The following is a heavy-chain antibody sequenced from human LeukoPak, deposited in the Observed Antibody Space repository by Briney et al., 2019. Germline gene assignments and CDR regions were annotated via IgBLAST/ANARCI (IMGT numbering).Heavy chain of an antibody. CDR2: IYSGGST. CDR3: AREGVGGSYGWFDP. CDR1: GFTVSSNY. D-gene: IGHD1-26*01. V-gene: IGHV3-53*01. Sequence: GGSLRLSRAASGFTVSSNYMSWVRQAPGKGLEWVSVIYSGGSTYYADSVKGRFTISRDNSKNTLYLQMNSLRAEDTAVYYCAREGVGGSYGWFDPWGQGTLVTVSS. J-gene: IGHJ5*02.